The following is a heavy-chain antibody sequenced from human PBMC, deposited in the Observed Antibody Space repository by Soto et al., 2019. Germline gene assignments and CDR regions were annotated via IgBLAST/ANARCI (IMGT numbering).Heavy chain of an antibody. CDR3: AKDLTDKRQYYFDY. CDR1: GFTFDDYA. D-gene: IGHD6-25*01. Sequence: PGGSLRLSCAASGFTFDDYAMHWVRQAPGKGLEWVSGISWNSGSIGYADSVKGRFTISRDNAKNSLYLQMNSLRAEDTALYYCAKDLTDKRQYYFDYWGQGTLVTVSS. J-gene: IGHJ4*02. CDR2: ISWNSGSI. V-gene: IGHV3-9*01.